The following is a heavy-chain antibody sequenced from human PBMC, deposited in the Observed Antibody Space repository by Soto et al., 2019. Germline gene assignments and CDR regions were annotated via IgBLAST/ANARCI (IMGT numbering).Heavy chain of an antibody. J-gene: IGHJ4*02. CDR1: GGSFSGYY. CDR3: ARLRTYGGYYFDY. V-gene: IGHV4-34*01. Sequence: SETLSLTCAVYGGSFSGYYWSWIRQPPGKGLEWIGEINHSGSTHYNPSLKSRVTISVDTSKNQFSLKLSSVTAADTAVYYCARLRTYGGYYFDYWGQGTLVTVSS. CDR2: INHSGST. D-gene: IGHD5-12*01.